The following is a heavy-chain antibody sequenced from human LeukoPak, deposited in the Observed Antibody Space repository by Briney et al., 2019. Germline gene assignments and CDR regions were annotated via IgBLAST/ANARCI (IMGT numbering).Heavy chain of an antibody. D-gene: IGHD6-13*01. CDR2: IWYDGSNK. Sequence: PGGSLRLSCAASGFTFSSYGMHCVRQAPGKGLEWVAVIWYDGSNKYYADSVKGRFTISRDNSKNTLYLQMNSLRAEDTAVYYCARGIAAAATNWFDPWGQGTLVTVSS. J-gene: IGHJ5*02. CDR3: ARGIAAAATNWFDP. CDR1: GFTFSSYG. V-gene: IGHV3-33*01.